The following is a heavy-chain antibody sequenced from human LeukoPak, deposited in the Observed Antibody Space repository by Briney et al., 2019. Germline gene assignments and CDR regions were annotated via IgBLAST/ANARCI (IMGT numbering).Heavy chain of an antibody. Sequence: GGSLRLSCVSPGFIFSSYVMSWVRQAPGKGLEWVSSISVAGATTDYADSVKGRFTISRDNAKNSLFLQMNSLRAEDTAVYYCARGPYKYVISANPDYWGQGTLVTVSS. CDR3: ARGPYKYVISANPDY. V-gene: IGHV3-23*01. CDR1: GFIFSSYV. CDR2: ISVAGATT. J-gene: IGHJ4*02. D-gene: IGHD1-14*01.